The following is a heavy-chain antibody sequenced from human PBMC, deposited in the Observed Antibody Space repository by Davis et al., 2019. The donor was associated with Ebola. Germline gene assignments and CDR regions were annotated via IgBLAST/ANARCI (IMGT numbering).Heavy chain of an antibody. D-gene: IGHD6-6*01. V-gene: IGHV5-10-1*01. CDR2: IDPSDSYT. CDR1: GYNFIGYW. J-gene: IGHJ5*02. Sequence: GGSLRLSCKGSGYNFIGYWISWVRQMPGKGLEWMGRIDPSDSYTDYSPSFQGHVTISVDKSITTAYLQWSSLKASDTAMYYCARLRGEQLAWGQGTLVTVSS. CDR3: ARLRGEQLA.